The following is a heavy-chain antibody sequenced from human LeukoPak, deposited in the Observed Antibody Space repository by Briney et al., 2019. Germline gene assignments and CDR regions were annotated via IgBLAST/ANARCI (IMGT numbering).Heavy chain of an antibody. CDR3: ARTTETYDSSGYSY. D-gene: IGHD3-22*01. J-gene: IGHJ4*02. CDR2: IIPILGIA. CDR1: GGTFSSYA. Sequence: GASVKVSCKASGGTFSSYAISWVGQAPGQGLEWMGRIIPILGIANYAQKFQGRVTITADKSTSTAYMELSSLRSEDTAVYYCARTTETYDSSGYSYWGQGTLVTVSS. V-gene: IGHV1-69*04.